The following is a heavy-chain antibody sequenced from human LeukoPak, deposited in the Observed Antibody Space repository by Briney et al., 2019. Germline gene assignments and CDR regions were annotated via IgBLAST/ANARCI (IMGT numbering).Heavy chain of an antibody. CDR1: GFTVSSSY. Sequence: GGSLRLSCAASGFTVSSSYMSWVRQAPGKGLEWASVIYSGGSTYYADSVKGRFTISRDNSKNTLYLQMNSLRAEDTAVYYCARDCSGGSCGDAFDIWGQGTMVTVSS. V-gene: IGHV3-53*01. D-gene: IGHD2-15*01. CDR2: IYSGGST. J-gene: IGHJ3*02. CDR3: ARDCSGGSCGDAFDI.